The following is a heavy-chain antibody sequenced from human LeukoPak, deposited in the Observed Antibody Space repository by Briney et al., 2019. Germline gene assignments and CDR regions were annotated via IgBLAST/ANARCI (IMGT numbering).Heavy chain of an antibody. V-gene: IGHV3-9*01. Sequence: GGSLRLSCAASGFTFDDYAMHWVRHAPGKGLEWVSGISWNSGSIGYADSVKGRFTISRDNAKNSLYLQMNSLRAEDTALYYCAIIGPLLWFGELQNDYWGQGTLVTVSS. D-gene: IGHD3-10*01. CDR2: ISWNSGSI. CDR1: GFTFDDYA. CDR3: AIIGPLLWFGELQNDY. J-gene: IGHJ4*02.